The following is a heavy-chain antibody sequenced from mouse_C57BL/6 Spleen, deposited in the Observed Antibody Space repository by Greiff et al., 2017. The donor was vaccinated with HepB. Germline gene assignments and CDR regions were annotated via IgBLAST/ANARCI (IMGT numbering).Heavy chain of an antibody. V-gene: IGHV1-82*01. J-gene: IGHJ4*01. CDR3: ARCGYGSSYDAMDY. CDR1: GYAFSSSW. D-gene: IGHD1-1*01. Sequence: VQLQQSGPELVKPGASVKISCKASGYAFSSSWMNWVKQRPGKGLEWIGRIYPGDGDTNYNGKFKGKATLTADKSSSTAYMQLSSLTSEDSAVYFCARCGYGSSYDAMDYWGQGTSVTVSS. CDR2: IYPGDGDT.